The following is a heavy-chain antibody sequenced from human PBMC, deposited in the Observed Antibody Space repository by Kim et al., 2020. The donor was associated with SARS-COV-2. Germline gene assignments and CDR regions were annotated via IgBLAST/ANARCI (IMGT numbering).Heavy chain of an antibody. CDR1: GGSISSSSYY. CDR2: IYYSGST. V-gene: IGHV4-39*01. J-gene: IGHJ4*02. D-gene: IGHD4-17*01. Sequence: SETLSLTCTVSGGSISSSSYYWGWIRQPPGKGLEWIGSIYYSGSTYYNPSLKSRVTISVDTSKNQFSLKLSSVTAADTAVYYCARPVPVTTFDYWGQGTLVTVSS. CDR3: ARPVPVTTFDY.